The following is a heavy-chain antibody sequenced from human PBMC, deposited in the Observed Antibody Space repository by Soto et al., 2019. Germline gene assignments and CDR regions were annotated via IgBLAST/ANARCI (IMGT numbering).Heavy chain of an antibody. CDR1: GGSISSGGYY. V-gene: IGHV4-61*08. J-gene: IGHJ4*02. Sequence: PSETLSLTCTVSGGSISSGGYYWSWIRQHPGKGLEWIGYIFYSGTTNYNPSLKTRVTISIDTSKNQLSLKLSSVTATDTAVYFCARLGATLGYCSGGSCPFDFWGQGTLVTVSS. CDR2: IFYSGTT. CDR3: ARLGATLGYCSGGSCPFDF. D-gene: IGHD2-15*01.